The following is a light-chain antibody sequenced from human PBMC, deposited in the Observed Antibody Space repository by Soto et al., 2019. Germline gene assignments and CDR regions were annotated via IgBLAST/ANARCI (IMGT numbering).Light chain of an antibody. CDR3: QQYDQWPVS. Sequence: EIVMTQSPATLSVSPGERVTFSCRASQSVTRNLAWYQHKPGQAPRLLISGASTGAAAIPPRFSGSGSGTEFTLTINSLQSEDYAMYYCQQYDQWPVSFGGGTKVEIK. J-gene: IGKJ4*01. V-gene: IGKV3-15*01. CDR2: GAS. CDR1: QSVTRN.